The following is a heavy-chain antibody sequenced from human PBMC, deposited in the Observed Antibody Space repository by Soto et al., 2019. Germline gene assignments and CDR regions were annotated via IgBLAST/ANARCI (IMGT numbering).Heavy chain of an antibody. Sequence: SETLSLTCTVSGGSISSGDYYWSWIRQPPGKGLEWIGYIYYSGSTYYNPSLKSRVTISVDTSKNQFSLKLSSVTAADTAVYYCATRTIFGVVGGEGMDVWGQGTTVTVSS. CDR3: ATRTIFGVVGGEGMDV. V-gene: IGHV4-30-4*01. D-gene: IGHD3-3*01. CDR1: GGSISSGDYY. J-gene: IGHJ6*02. CDR2: IYYSGST.